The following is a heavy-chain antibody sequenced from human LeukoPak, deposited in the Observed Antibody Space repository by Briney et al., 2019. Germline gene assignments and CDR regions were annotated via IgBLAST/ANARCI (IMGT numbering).Heavy chain of an antibody. D-gene: IGHD3-3*01. CDR2: IYYSGST. J-gene: IGHJ5*02. CDR3: ARLARITIFGVVISSWFDH. Sequence: SETLSLTCTVSGGSISSSSYYWGWIRQPPGKGLEWIGSIYYSGSTYYNPSLKSRVTISVDTSKNQFSLKLSSVTAADTAVYYCARLARITIFGVVISSWFDHWGQGTLVTVSS. CDR1: GGSISSSSYY. V-gene: IGHV4-39*01.